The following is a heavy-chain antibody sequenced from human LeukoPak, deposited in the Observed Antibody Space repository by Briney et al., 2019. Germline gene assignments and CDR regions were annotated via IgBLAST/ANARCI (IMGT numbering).Heavy chain of an antibody. D-gene: IGHD2-2*03. CDR1: GYTFTGYY. CDR3: ARDIGYCSSTSCYTAFDP. Sequence: SXXVSCKASGYTFTGYYMHWVRQAPGQGLEWMGRINPNSGGTNYAQKFQGRVTMTRDTSISTAYMELSRLRSDDTAVYYCARDIGYCSSTSCYTAFDPWGQGTLVTVSS. CDR2: INPNSGGT. J-gene: IGHJ5*02. V-gene: IGHV1-2*06.